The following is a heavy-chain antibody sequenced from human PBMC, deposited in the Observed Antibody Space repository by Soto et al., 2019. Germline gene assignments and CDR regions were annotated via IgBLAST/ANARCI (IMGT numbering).Heavy chain of an antibody. J-gene: IGHJ5*02. D-gene: IGHD1-26*01. Sequence: ASVKVSCKASGYTFTSYGISWVRQVPGQGLEWMGWISAYNGNTNYAQKLQDRVTMTTDTSTSTAYMELRSLRSDDTAVYYCARDQWELPWNWFDPWGQGTLVTVSS. CDR3: ARDQWELPWNWFDP. V-gene: IGHV1-18*01. CDR2: ISAYNGNT. CDR1: GYTFTSYG.